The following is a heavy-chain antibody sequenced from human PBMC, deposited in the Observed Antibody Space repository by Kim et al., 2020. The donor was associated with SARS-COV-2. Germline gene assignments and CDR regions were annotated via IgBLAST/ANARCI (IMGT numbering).Heavy chain of an antibody. J-gene: IGHJ4*02. CDR2: ISASGDSA. Sequence: GGSLRLSCAASGFTFSSHAMNWVRQAPGKGLEWVSVISASGDSAYYADSVKGRFTVSRDNSENTLFLQMNSLRAEDTAVYYCARIPSSSSAWYSPQFDSWGQGTVVTVSS. CDR3: ARIPSSSSAWYSPQFDS. D-gene: IGHD6-13*01. V-gene: IGHV3-23*01. CDR1: GFTFSSHA.